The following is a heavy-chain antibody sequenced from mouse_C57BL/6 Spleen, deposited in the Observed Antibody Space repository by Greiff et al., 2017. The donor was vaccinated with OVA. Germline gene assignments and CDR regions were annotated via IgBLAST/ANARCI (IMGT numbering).Heavy chain of an antibody. Sequence: EVQGVESGGGLVKPGGSLKLSCAASGFTFSSYAMSWVRQTPEKRLEWVATLSDGGSYTYYPDNVKGRFTISRDNAKNNLYLQMSHLKSEDTAMYYCARGTGDYDGSYAMDYWGQGTSVTVSS. CDR3: ARGTGDYDGSYAMDY. CDR1: GFTFSSYA. D-gene: IGHD2-4*01. J-gene: IGHJ4*01. V-gene: IGHV5-4*01. CDR2: LSDGGSYT.